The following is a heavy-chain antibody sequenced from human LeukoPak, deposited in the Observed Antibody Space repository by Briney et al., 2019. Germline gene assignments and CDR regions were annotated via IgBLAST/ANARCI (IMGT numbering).Heavy chain of an antibody. D-gene: IGHD6-13*01. Sequence: GRSLRLSCTASGFTFGDYAMSWVRQAPGRGLEWVGFIRSKSHGWTTEYAASVKGRFTFSRDDSKSIAYLEMNSLKTEDTAVYYCSRDSREGGIAAVWGQGTLVTVSS. CDR2: IRSKSHGWTT. J-gene: IGHJ4*02. CDR3: SRDSREGGIAAV. CDR1: GFTFGDYA. V-gene: IGHV3-49*04.